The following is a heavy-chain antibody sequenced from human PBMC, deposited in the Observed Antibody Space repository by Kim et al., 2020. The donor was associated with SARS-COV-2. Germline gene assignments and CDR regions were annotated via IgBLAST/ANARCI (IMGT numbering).Heavy chain of an antibody. V-gene: IGHV3-72*01. D-gene: IGHD5-12*01. Sequence: GGSLRLSCAASGFTFSDHSMDWVRQAPGKGLEWVGRFATKASSYTTDYAASVKGRVTISRDDSKDSLYLQMNSLKTDDTAVYYCARAGYLHGFDVWGQGTTVTVSS. CDR2: FATKASSYTT. J-gene: IGHJ6*02. CDR3: ARAGYLHGFDV. CDR1: GFTFSDHS.